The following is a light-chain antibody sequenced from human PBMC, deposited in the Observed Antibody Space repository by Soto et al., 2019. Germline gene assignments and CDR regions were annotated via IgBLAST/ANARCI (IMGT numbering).Light chain of an antibody. CDR3: SSYASGSTPVV. Sequence: QSVLTQPASVSGSPGQSITLSCTGTSSDIGGYDFVSWYQQQPGKAPNVKIYEVSKRPSGVSHRFSGSKSGNTASLTISGLQAEDEAVYFCSSYASGSTPVVFGGGTKLTVL. CDR2: EVS. J-gene: IGLJ2*01. V-gene: IGLV2-14*01. CDR1: SSDIGGYDF.